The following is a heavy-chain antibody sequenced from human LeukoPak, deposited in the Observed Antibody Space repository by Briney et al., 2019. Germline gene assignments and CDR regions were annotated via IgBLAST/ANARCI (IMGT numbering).Heavy chain of an antibody. Sequence: GGSLRLSCAASGFTFSSYGMHWVRQAPGKGLEWVAFIRYDGSNKYYADSVKGRFTISRDNAKNSLYLQMNSLRAEDTAVYYCAALRYPPDWGQGTLVTVSS. V-gene: IGHV3-30*02. D-gene: IGHD3-9*01. J-gene: IGHJ4*02. CDR2: IRYDGSNK. CDR1: GFTFSSYG. CDR3: AALRYPPD.